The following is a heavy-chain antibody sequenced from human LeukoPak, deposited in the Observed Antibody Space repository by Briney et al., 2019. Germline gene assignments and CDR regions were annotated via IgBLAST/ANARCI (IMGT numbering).Heavy chain of an antibody. J-gene: IGHJ1*01. CDR2: ISGGADST. CDR1: GFSFSSCA. D-gene: IGHD2-8*02. Sequence: GGSLRLSCAASGFSFSSCAMGWVRQAPGKGPDWVSSISGGADSTYYADSVKGRFTISRDNSKNTLYLQINSLRVEDTAIYYCLKTRTDTRHDPAGAQWGQDTLVTVS. V-gene: IGHV3-23*01. CDR3: LKTRTDTRHDPAGAQ.